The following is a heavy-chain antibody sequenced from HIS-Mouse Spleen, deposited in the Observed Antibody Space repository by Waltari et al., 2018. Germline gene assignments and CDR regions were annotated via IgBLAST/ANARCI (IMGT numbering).Heavy chain of an antibody. Sequence: EVQLVESGGGLVQPGGSLRLSCAASGFTFSSYWMHWVRQAPGKGLVWGSRSNREGGGKSDGDTVKGQFTNSRDKGKTPLYLQIDSLRAEDTAVYYWARDGGGDYGDYVRAPEYFQHWGQGTLVTVSS. CDR2: SNREGGGK. CDR3: ARDGGGDYGDYVRAPEYFQH. D-gene: IGHD4-17*01. V-gene: IGHV3-74*01. CDR1: GFTFSSYW. J-gene: IGHJ1*01.